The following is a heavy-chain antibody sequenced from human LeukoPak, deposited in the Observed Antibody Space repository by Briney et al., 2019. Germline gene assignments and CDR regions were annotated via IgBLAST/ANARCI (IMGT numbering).Heavy chain of an antibody. CDR1: GFTFSSFS. CDR2: ITGSSSTI. J-gene: IGHJ4*02. Sequence: GGSLRLSCAASGFTFSSFSMNWVRQAPGKGLEWVSFITGSSSTIYYADSVKGRFTISRDNAKNSLYLQMNSLRAEDTAVYYCASCSSTNCYWGQGTLVTVSS. V-gene: IGHV3-48*01. CDR3: ASCSSTNCY. D-gene: IGHD2-2*01.